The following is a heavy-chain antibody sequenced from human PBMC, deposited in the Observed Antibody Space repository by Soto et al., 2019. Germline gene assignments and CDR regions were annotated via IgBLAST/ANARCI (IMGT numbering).Heavy chain of an antibody. CDR2: ITRNDYGGGP. CDR3: LRAGGVGFWPVLDF. D-gene: IGHD3-16*01. Sequence: GGSLRLSCTASGFIFGDYDLSWVRQGSGKGLEWVGFITRNDYGGGPETAASLKDRFFISRDDSNSSVYLQMNSLKSAATGVYYCLRAGGVGFWPVLDFWGQAMEVTV. CDR1: GFIFGDYD. V-gene: IGHV3-49*04. J-gene: IGHJ3*01.